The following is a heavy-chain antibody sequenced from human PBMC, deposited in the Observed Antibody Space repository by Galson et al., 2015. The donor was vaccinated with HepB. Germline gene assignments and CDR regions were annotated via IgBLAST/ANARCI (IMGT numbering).Heavy chain of an antibody. CDR1: GSTFPSYG. CDR2: ISAYNGNT. CDR3: ARNLYTTTVTKKTPYSMDV. J-gene: IGHJ6*02. Sequence: QSGAEVTKPGASVKVSCKASGSTFPSYGINWVRQAPGQGLEWMGWISAYNGNTNYAQKLQGRVTMTTDTSTSTAYMELRSLRSDDTAVYYCARNLYTTTVTKKTPYSMDVWGQGTTVTVSS. V-gene: IGHV1-18*01. D-gene: IGHD4-17*01.